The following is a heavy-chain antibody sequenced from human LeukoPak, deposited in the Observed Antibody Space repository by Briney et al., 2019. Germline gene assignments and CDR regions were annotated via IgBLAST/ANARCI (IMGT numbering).Heavy chain of an antibody. D-gene: IGHD3-22*01. V-gene: IGHV4-34*01. J-gene: IGHJ6*03. CDR2: INHSGST. Sequence: SETLSLTCAVYGGSFSGYYWSWIRQPPGKGLEWIGEINHSGSTNYNPSLKSRVTISVDTSKNQFSLKLSSVTAADTAVYYCARGHDSSGYIYYYYYMDVWGKGTTVTVSS. CDR3: ARGHDSSGYIYYYYYMDV. CDR1: GGSFSGYY.